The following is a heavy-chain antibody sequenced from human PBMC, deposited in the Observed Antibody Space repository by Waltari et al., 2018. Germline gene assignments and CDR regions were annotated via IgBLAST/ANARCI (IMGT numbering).Heavy chain of an antibody. D-gene: IGHD3-10*01. V-gene: IGHV3-15*01. CDR3: TTKLLWFGESLDY. J-gene: IGHJ4*02. CDR2: IKSKTDGGTT. CDR1: GFTFSNAW. Sequence: EVQLVESGGGLVKPGGSLRLSCAASGFTFSNAWMSGVRQAPGKGLEWVGRIKSKTDGGTTDYAAPVKGRFTISRDDSKNTLYLQMNSLKTEDTAVYYCTTKLLWFGESLDYWGQGTLVTVSS.